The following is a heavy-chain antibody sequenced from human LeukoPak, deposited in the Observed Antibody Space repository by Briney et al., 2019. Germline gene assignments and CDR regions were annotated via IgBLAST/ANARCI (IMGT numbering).Heavy chain of an antibody. V-gene: IGHV3-48*01. J-gene: IGHJ4*02. D-gene: IGHD3-9*01. CDR2: ISSSSSTI. CDR3: ARGFKTGIYTA. Sequence: GGSLRLSCAASGFTFSSHEMNWLRQAPGKGLEWVSYISSSSSTIYYADSVKGRFTISRDNAKNSLYLQMSSLTVEDTAVYYCARGFKTGIYTAWGQGTLVTVSS. CDR1: GFTFSSHE.